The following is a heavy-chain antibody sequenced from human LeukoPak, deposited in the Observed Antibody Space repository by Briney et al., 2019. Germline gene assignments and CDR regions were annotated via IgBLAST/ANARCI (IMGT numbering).Heavy chain of an antibody. CDR3: ARSPRLYGSGSDY. V-gene: IGHV1-69*13. D-gene: IGHD3-10*01. Sequence: ASVKVSCKASGGTFSTNAISWVRQAPGQGLEWMGGIIPIFGTANYAHNFQGRVTITADESTSTAYMELSSLRSEDTAVYYCARSPRLYGSGSDYWGQGTLVTVSS. J-gene: IGHJ4*02. CDR1: GGTFSTNA. CDR2: IIPIFGTA.